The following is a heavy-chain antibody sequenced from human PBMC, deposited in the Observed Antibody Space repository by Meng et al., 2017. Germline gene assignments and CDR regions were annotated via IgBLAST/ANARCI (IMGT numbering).Heavy chain of an antibody. CDR1: GYTFTGYY. CDR3: AREGDCSSTSGYTEFHYYGMDV. V-gene: IGHV1-2*06. Sequence: ASLKVSCKASGYTFTGYYMNWVRQAPGQGLEWMGRINTNSGGTNYAQKFQGRVTMTRDTSISTANMELSRRRSDDTAVYYCAREGDCSSTSGYTEFHYYGMDVWGQGTTVTVSS. J-gene: IGHJ6*02. D-gene: IGHD2-2*02. CDR2: INTNSGGT.